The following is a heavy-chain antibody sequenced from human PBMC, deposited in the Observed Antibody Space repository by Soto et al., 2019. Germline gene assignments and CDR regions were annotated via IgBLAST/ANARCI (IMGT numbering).Heavy chain of an antibody. CDR2: INHSGST. J-gene: IGHJ5*02. D-gene: IGHD3-9*01. Sequence: SETLSLTCAVYVGSFSCYYWSWIRQPPGKWLEWIGEINHSGSTNXXPSLKSRVXISVDTSKNQFXLKLSXFTSADTAVXYCARGLNLTGNWFDPWVQGTLVTVSS. CDR3: ARGLNLTGNWFDP. V-gene: IGHV4-34*01. CDR1: VGSFSCYY.